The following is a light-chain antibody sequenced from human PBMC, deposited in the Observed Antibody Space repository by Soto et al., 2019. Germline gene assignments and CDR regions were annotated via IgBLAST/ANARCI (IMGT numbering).Light chain of an antibody. Sequence: QSALTQPPSASGSPGQSVTISCTGTSSDVGGYNYVSWYQQHPGKAPKLMIYEVSKRPSGVPDRFSGSKSGNTASLTVSGLQAEDEADYYCSSYAGGYTHYVFATGTKLTVL. V-gene: IGLV2-8*01. J-gene: IGLJ1*01. CDR1: SSDVGGYNY. CDR3: SSYAGGYTHYV. CDR2: EVS.